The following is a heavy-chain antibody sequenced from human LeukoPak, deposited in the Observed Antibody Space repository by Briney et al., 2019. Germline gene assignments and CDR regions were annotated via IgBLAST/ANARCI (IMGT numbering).Heavy chain of an antibody. Sequence: PGGSLRLSCAASGFTFSSYWMSWVRQAPGKGLEWVANIKQDGSEKYYVDSVKGRFTISRDNAKNSLYLQMNSLRAEDTAVYYCARLDQTIAAVRPDAFDIWGQGTMVTVSS. J-gene: IGHJ3*02. CDR3: ARLDQTIAAVRPDAFDI. V-gene: IGHV3-7*01. CDR1: GFTFSSYW. CDR2: IKQDGSEK. D-gene: IGHD6-13*01.